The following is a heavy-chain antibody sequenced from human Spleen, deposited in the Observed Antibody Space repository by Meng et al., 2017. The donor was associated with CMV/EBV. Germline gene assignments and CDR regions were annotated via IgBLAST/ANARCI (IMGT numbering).Heavy chain of an antibody. J-gene: IGHJ3*02. Sequence: ASVKVSCKVSGYTLTELSMHWVRQAPGKGLEWMGGFDPEDGETIYAQKFQGRVTMNEDTSTDTAYMELSSLRSEDTAVYYCATTVPNYDSSGYYYLRAFDIWGQGTMVTVSS. CDR2: FDPEDGET. CDR1: GYTLTELS. V-gene: IGHV1-24*01. CDR3: ATTVPNYDSSGYYYLRAFDI. D-gene: IGHD3-22*01.